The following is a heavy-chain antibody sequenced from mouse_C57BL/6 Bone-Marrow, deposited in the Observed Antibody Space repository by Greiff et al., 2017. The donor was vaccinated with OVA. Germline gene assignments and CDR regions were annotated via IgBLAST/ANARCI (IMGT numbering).Heavy chain of an antibody. Sequence: VQLQQPGAELVRPGSSVKLSCKASGYAFTSYWMHWVKQRPIQGLEWIGNIDPSDSDTHYNQKFKDKATLTVDKSSSTAYMQLSSLTSEDSAVYYCARIFITTVVFDYWGQGTTLTVSS. CDR2: IDPSDSDT. J-gene: IGHJ2*01. D-gene: IGHD1-1*01. V-gene: IGHV1-52*01. CDR1: GYAFTSYW. CDR3: ARIFITTVVFDY.